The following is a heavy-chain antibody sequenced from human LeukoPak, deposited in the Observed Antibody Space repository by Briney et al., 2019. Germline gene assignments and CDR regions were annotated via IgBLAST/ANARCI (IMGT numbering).Heavy chain of an antibody. D-gene: IGHD1-1*01. CDR3: ARAYRGSLDY. CDR2: IYTSGST. Sequence: SQTLSLTCTVSGGSISSGSYYWSWIRQPAGKGLEWIGRIYTSGSTNYNPSLKSRVTISVDTSKNQFSLKLSSVTAAGTAVYYCARAYRGSLDYWGQGTLVTVSS. CDR1: GGSISSGSYY. V-gene: IGHV4-61*02. J-gene: IGHJ4*02.